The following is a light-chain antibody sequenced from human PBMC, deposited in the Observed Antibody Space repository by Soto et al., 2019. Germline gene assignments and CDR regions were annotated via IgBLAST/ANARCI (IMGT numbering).Light chain of an antibody. V-gene: IGKV2D-29*01. CDR3: MQSVQLPLT. J-gene: IGKJ4*01. CDR2: EVS. CDR1: QSLLHTNGKTY. Sequence: DIVLTQTPLSLSVTPGQPASISCKSSQSLLHTNGKTYLYWYLQRPGQPPQPLIYEVSSRFSGVPERFSGSGSGTDFTLKISRVEAEDVGVHYCMQSVQLPLTFGGGTKVDIK.